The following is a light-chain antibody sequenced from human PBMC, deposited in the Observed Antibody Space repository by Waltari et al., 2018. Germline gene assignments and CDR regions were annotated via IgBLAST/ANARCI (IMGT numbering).Light chain of an antibody. CDR2: KDS. J-gene: IGLJ2*01. V-gene: IGLV3-25*03. Sequence: SYELTPPPSLSVSPGQTARITCSGDALPKHYAYWYQQKPGQAPVLVIYKDSERPSGIPERFSGSSSGTTVTLTISGVQAEDEADYYCQSADSSGTYVVFGGGTKLTVL. CDR3: QSADSSGTYVV. CDR1: ALPKHY.